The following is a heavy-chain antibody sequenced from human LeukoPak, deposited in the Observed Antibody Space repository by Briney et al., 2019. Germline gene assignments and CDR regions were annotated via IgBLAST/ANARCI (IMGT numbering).Heavy chain of an antibody. J-gene: IGHJ2*01. CDR3: ARADTYYYDSSGYINWYFDL. CDR2: IYYSGST. D-gene: IGHD3-22*01. V-gene: IGHV4-59*01. CDR1: GGSISSCY. Sequence: SETLSLTCTVSGGSISSCYWSWIRQPPGKGLEWIGYIYYSGSTNYIPSLKSRVTISVDASKNQFSLKLSSVTAADTAVYYCARADTYYYDSSGYINWYFDLWGRGTLVTVSS.